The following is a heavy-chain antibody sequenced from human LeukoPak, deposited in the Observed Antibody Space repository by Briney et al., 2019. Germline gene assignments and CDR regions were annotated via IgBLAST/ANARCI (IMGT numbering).Heavy chain of an antibody. D-gene: IGHD1-26*01. Sequence: ASVKVSCKASGYTFSGYYMHWVRQAPGQGLEWMGWINPNSGGTNYAQKFQGRVTMTRDTSISTAYMELSRLRSDDTAVYYCSTVGGSYHNAFDIWGQGTMVTVSS. V-gene: IGHV1-2*02. J-gene: IGHJ3*02. CDR2: INPNSGGT. CDR1: GYTFSGYY. CDR3: STVGGSYHNAFDI.